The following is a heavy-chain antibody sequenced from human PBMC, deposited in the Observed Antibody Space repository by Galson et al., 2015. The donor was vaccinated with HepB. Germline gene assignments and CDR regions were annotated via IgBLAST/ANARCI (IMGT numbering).Heavy chain of an antibody. V-gene: IGHV3-9*01. J-gene: IGHJ4*02. CDR3: AKGRYSSSRFYFES. CDR2: IGWNSAII. Sequence: SLRLSCAASGFTFDDYAMHWVRQAPGKGLEWVSGIGWNSAIIGYADSVRGRFTISRDNAKSSLYLQMNSLRTEDTAFYYCAKGRYSSSRFYFESWGQGALVSVSS. CDR1: GFTFDDYA. D-gene: IGHD6-13*01.